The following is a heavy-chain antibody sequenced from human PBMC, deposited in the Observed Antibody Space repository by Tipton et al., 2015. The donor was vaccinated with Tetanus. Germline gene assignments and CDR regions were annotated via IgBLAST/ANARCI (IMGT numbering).Heavy chain of an antibody. CDR3: ARVKGTYNHYGLDV. V-gene: IGHV4-30-2*01. CDR2: TYHTGGT. CDR1: GVSIKNGGYS. D-gene: IGHD3-10*01. Sequence: TLSLTCGVSGVSIKNGGYSWSWIRQPPGKGLEWIGYTYHTGGTYYNPSFKSRVTVSVDRSNNQISLRLRSVTAADTAVYYCARVKGTYNHYGLDVWGQGTTVTVAS. J-gene: IGHJ6*02.